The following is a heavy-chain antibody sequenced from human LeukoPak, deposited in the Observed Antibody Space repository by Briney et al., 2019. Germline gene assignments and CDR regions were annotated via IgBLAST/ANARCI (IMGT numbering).Heavy chain of an antibody. J-gene: IGHJ4*02. CDR3: ARDYGGDAGLNS. Sequence: GGSLRLSCAASGFTFSSYGMHWVRQAPGKGLEWVALIWSDDRNKYYADSVKGQFTISRDNSKNTLYLQMNSLRAEDTAVYYCARDYGGDAGLNSWGQGTLVTVSS. D-gene: IGHD4-23*01. CDR1: GFTFSSYG. V-gene: IGHV3-33*01. CDR2: IWSDDRNK.